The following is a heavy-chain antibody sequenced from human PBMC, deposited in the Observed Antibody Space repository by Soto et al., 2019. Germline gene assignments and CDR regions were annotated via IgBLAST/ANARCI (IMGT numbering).Heavy chain of an antibody. J-gene: IGHJ6*02. V-gene: IGHV3-30*18. CDR2: ISYDGSNK. D-gene: IGHD6-6*01. CDR3: AKGGLAARRHPYYYGMDV. Sequence: GGSLRLSCAASGFTFSSYGMHWVRQAPGKGLEWVAVISYDGSNKYYADSVKGRFTISRDNSKNTLYLQMNSLRAEDTAVYYCAKGGLAARRHPYYYGMDVWGQGTTVTV. CDR1: GFTFSSYG.